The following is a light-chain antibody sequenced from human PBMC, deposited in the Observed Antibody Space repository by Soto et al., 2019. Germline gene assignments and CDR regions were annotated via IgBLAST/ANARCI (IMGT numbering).Light chain of an antibody. CDR3: QQYDSSPRT. V-gene: IGKV3-20*01. Sequence: IVLTQSPCTLSLSPGERATLSCRASQSVSSRSLAWYQQKPGQAPRLLISGASSRAADIPDRFSGSGSGTDFTLTINRLEPEDFAVYYCQQYDSSPRTFGQGTKVDNK. CDR2: GAS. CDR1: QSVSSRS. J-gene: IGKJ1*01.